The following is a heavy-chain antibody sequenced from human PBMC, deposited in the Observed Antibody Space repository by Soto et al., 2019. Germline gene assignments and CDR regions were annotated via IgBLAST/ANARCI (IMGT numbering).Heavy chain of an antibody. D-gene: IGHD5-18*01. V-gene: IGHV4-30-4*01. CDR2: IYYSGST. J-gene: IGHJ4*02. Sequence: PSETLSLTCTVSGGSISRGDYYWSWIRQPPGKGLEWIAYIYYSGSTYYNPSLESRVTISQDMSKNQFSLKLRSVTAADTAVYYCARAVDTAMVSLYYFDYWGQGTLVTVSS. CDR3: ARAVDTAMVSLYYFDY. CDR1: GGSISRGDYY.